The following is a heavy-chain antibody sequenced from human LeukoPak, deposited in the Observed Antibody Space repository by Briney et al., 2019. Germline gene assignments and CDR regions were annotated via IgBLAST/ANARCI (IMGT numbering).Heavy chain of an antibody. CDR1: GFTFSGYS. CDR3: ARSRTTVTKDALDY. CDR2: ISSTSTYL. J-gene: IGHJ4*02. D-gene: IGHD4-17*01. Sequence: GGSLRLSCAASGFTFSGYSMNWVRQAPGKGLEWVSSISSTSTYLYYADSVKGRFTISRDNAKNSLDLQMNSLRAEDTAVYFCARSRTTVTKDALDYWGQGILVTVSS. V-gene: IGHV3-21*01.